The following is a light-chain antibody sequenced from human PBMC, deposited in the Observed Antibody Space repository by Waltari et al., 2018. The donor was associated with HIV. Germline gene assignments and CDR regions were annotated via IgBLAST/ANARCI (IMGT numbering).Light chain of an antibody. CDR1: PGVSSS. CDR3: QQYYNWPLA. V-gene: IGKV3-15*01. Sequence: ERVMTQSPATLSVSPGERATLSCRASPGVSSSLAWYQQKPGQAPRLLIHGASTRATGIPARFSGSGSGTEFTLTISSLQSEDFAVYYGQQYYNWPLAFGGGTKVEIK. CDR2: GAS. J-gene: IGKJ4*01.